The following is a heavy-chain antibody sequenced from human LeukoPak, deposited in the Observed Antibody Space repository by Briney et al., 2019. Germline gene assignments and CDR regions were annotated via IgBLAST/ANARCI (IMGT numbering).Heavy chain of an antibody. CDR1: GFTFSSYG. J-gene: IGHJ4*02. V-gene: IGHV3-30*18. CDR3: AKDRLRGSTTYTRFDY. Sequence: GRSLRLSCAASGFTFSSYGMHWVRQAPGKGLEGVAVISYDGSNKYYADSVKGRFTISRDNSKNTLYLQMNSLRAEDTAVYYCAKDRLRGSTTYTRFDYWGQGTLVTVSS. D-gene: IGHD2-2*01. CDR2: ISYDGSNK.